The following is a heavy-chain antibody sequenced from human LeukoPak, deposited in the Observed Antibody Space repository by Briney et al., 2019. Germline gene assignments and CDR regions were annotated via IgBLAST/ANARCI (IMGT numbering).Heavy chain of an antibody. D-gene: IGHD4-17*01. CDR3: ARSAPYGESYYFAY. Sequence: SVKVSCKASGGSFRSYGINWVRQAPGQGLEWMGGIIPPFGTVTYAQKFQGRVTFTEDKSTSTAYMELSSLKSEDAAVFYCARSAPYGESYYFAYWGQGTLVTVSS. V-gene: IGHV1-69*06. CDR2: IIPPFGTV. CDR1: GGSFRSYG. J-gene: IGHJ4*02.